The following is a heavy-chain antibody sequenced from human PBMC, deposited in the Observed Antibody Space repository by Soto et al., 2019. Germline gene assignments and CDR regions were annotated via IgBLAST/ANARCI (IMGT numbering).Heavy chain of an antibody. CDR3: ARDGDFWSGYYGYNWFDP. Sequence: ASVKVSCKASGYTFTSYAMHWVSQAPGQMLEWMGWINAGNGNTKYSQKFQGRVTITRDTSAITAYMELSSLRSEDTAVYYCARDGDFWSGYYGYNWFDPWGQGTMVTVSS. D-gene: IGHD3-3*01. J-gene: IGHJ5*02. V-gene: IGHV1-3*01. CDR1: GYTFTSYA. CDR2: INAGNGNT.